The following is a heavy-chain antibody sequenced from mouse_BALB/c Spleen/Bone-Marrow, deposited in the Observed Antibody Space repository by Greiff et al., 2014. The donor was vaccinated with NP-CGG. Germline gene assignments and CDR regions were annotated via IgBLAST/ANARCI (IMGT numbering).Heavy chain of an antibody. D-gene: IGHD4-1*01. CDR1: GDSITRGY. CDR3: ATGYYFDY. Sequence: EVQLVESGPSLVKPSQTLSLTCSVTGDSITRGYWNWIRKFPGNKLEYMGYITYSANTYYNPSLKSRLSITRDTSKNQYYLQLNSVTTEDTATYYCATGYYFDYWGQGTTLTFSS. J-gene: IGHJ2*01. CDR2: ITYSANT. V-gene: IGHV3-8*02.